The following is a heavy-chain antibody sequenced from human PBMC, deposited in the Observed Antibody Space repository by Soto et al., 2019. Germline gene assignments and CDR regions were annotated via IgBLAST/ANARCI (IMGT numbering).Heavy chain of an antibody. CDR2: IYYSGST. J-gene: IGHJ4*02. V-gene: IGHV4-30-4*01. D-gene: IGHD5-18*01. Sequence: PSETLSLTCTVSGGSISSGDYYWSWIRQPPGKGLEWIGYIYYSGSTYYNPSLKSRVTISVDTSKNQFSLKLSSVTAADMAVYYWARNSYGYSCCDYWGEGSLVTVAS. CDR1: GGSISSGDYY. CDR3: ARNSYGYSCCDY.